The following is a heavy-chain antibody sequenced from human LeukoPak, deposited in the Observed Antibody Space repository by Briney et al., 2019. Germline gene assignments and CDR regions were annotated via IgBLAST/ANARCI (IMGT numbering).Heavy chain of an antibody. D-gene: IGHD1-26*01. CDR1: GGSISSYY. V-gene: IGHV4-59*08. Sequence: KASETLSLTCTVSGGSISSYYWTWIRQTPGKGLEWIAFVHYIGTTNYDPSLKSRVTISLDTSKNQFSLKLTSVSAADPAVYYCARRFGGSQGEGFDYWGQGTLVTVSS. CDR3: ARRFGGSQGEGFDY. CDR2: VHYIGTT. J-gene: IGHJ4*02.